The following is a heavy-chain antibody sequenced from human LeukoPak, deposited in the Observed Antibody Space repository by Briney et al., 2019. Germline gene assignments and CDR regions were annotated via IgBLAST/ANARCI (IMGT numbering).Heavy chain of an antibody. CDR1: GYTFTGYY. D-gene: IGHD5-12*01. J-gene: IGHJ4*02. CDR3: AREAIGGYSGYDLGFDY. CDR2: IHPNSGGT. V-gene: IGHV1-2*02. Sequence: GASVKVSCKASGYTFTGYYMHWVRQAPGQGLEWRGWIHPNSGGTNYAQKFQGRVTMTRDTSISTAYMELSRLRSDDTAVYYCAREAIGGYSGYDLGFDYWGQGTLVTVSS.